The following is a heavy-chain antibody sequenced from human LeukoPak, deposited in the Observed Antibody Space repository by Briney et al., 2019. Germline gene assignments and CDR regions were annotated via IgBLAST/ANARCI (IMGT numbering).Heavy chain of an antibody. CDR3: ARNDDYGDYR. J-gene: IGHJ4*02. CDR1: GFTFSSYS. CDR2: ISSSSTYI. D-gene: IGHD4-17*01. Sequence: GGSLRLSCAASGFTFSSYSMNWVRQAPGKGLEWVSSISSSSTYIYYADSVKGRFTISRDNAKNSLYLQMNILRAEDTAVYYCARNDDYGDYRWGQGTLVTVSS. V-gene: IGHV3-21*04.